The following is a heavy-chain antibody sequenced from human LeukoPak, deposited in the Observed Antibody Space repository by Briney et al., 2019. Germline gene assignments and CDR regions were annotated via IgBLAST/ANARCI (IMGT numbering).Heavy chain of an antibody. V-gene: IGHV3-30*18. CDR3: AKDRRDIVVVPAAMATFDY. Sequence: GGSLRLSCAASGFTFSSYGMHWVRQAPGKGLEWVAVISYDGSNKYYADSVKGRSTISRDNSKNTLYLQMNSLRAEDTAVYYCAKDRRDIVVVPAAMATFDYWGQGTLVTVSS. CDR1: GFTFSSYG. D-gene: IGHD2-2*01. CDR2: ISYDGSNK. J-gene: IGHJ4*02.